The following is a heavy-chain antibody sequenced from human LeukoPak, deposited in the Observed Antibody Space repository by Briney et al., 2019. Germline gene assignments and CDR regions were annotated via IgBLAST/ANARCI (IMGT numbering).Heavy chain of an antibody. CDR2: IYYSGST. CDR3: ARHPSVRGATEDAFDI. J-gene: IGHJ3*02. V-gene: IGHV4-59*08. D-gene: IGHD3-10*01. Sequence: SETLSLTCTVSGGSISSYYWTCIRQPPGKGLEWIGYIYYSGSTNYNPSLKSRVTISVDTSKNQFSLKLSSVTAADTAVYYCARHPSVRGATEDAFDIWGQGTMVTVSS. CDR1: GGSISSYY.